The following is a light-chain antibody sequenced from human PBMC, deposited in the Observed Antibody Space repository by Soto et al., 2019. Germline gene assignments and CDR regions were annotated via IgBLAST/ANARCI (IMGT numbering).Light chain of an antibody. Sequence: NFMLTQPHSVSESPGKTVTISCTRSSGSIASNYVQWYQQRPGSAPTTVIYEDNQRPSGVPDRFSGSIDSSSNSASLTISGLKTEYEADYYCQSYDSSNPWVFGTGTKLTVL. J-gene: IGLJ1*01. CDR2: EDN. CDR3: QSYDSSNPWV. V-gene: IGLV6-57*03. CDR1: SGSIASNY.